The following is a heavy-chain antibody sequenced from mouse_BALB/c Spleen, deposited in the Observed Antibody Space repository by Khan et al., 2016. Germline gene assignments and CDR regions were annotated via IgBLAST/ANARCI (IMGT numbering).Heavy chain of an antibody. J-gene: IGHJ4*01. V-gene: IGHV9-3-1*01. CDR1: GYTFTNYG. CDR2: INTYTGEP. CDR3: AREPYAMDY. Sequence: QIQLVQSGPELKKPGETVKISCKAAGYTFTNYGMNWVKQAPGKGLKWMGWINTYTGEPTYADDFKGRFAFSLETSASTAYLQVNNLKNEDTATYFCAREPYAMDYWGQGTSVTVSS.